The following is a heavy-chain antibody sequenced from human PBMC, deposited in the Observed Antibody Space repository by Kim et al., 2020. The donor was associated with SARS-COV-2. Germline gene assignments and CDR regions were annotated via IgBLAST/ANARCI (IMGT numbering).Heavy chain of an antibody. D-gene: IGHD2-21*02. CDR1: GGSISSYY. CDR3: ARDPRATDYGMDV. J-gene: IGHJ6*02. Sequence: SETLSLTCTVSGGSISSYYWSWIRQPPGKGLEWIGYIYYSGSTNYNPSLKSRVTISVDTSKNQFSLKLSSVTAADTAVYYCARDPRATDYGMDVWGQGTTVTVSS. V-gene: IGHV4-59*01. CDR2: IYYSGST.